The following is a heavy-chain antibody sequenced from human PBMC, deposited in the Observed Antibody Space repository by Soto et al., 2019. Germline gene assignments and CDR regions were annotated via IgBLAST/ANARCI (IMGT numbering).Heavy chain of an antibody. J-gene: IGHJ6*04. CDR2: INPNSGGT. D-gene: IGHD2-15*01. V-gene: IGHV1-2*04. Sequence: ASVKVSCKASGYTFTGYYMHWVRQAPGQGLEWMGWINPNSGGTNYAQKFQGWVTMTRDTSISTAYMELSRLRSYDTAVYLCERSTQYHGYFSGGGCYSIKGMTADGRAVWGKGTRVT. CDR1: GYTFTGYY. CDR3: ERSTQYHGYFSGGGCYSIKGMTADGRAV.